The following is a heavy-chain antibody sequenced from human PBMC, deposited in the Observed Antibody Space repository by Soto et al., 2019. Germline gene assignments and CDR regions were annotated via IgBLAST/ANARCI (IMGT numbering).Heavy chain of an antibody. D-gene: IGHD2-2*01. CDR1: GFTFSSYS. CDR2: ISSSSSYI. Sequence: PGGSLRLSCAASGFTFSSYSMNWVRQAPGKGLEWVSSISSSSSYIYYADSVKGRFTISRDNAKNSLYLQMNSLRAEDTAVYYCARDEDIVVVPAASDYWGQGTLVTVS. CDR3: ARDEDIVVVPAASDY. J-gene: IGHJ4*02. V-gene: IGHV3-21*01.